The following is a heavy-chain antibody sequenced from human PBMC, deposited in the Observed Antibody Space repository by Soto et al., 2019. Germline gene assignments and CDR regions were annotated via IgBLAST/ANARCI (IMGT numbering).Heavy chain of an antibody. D-gene: IGHD2-21*02. CDR1: GGSISSDYYH. CDR2: IHHSGSI. J-gene: IGHJ6*02. V-gene: IGHV4-30-4*08. CDR3: AREDDGGDSLDV. Sequence: QVQLQQSGPGLVKPSQTLSLTCTVSGGSISSDYYHWTWIRQSPGKGLEWVGYIHHSGSILYNPSLKSRINISADTSKTQFSLHLSSVTAADTAVYFCAREDDGGDSLDVWGQGTTVTVSS.